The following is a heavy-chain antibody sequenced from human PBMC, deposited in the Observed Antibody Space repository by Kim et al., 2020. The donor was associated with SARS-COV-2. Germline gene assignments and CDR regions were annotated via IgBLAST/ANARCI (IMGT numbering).Heavy chain of an antibody. CDR1: GGSISSSNYY. D-gene: IGHD2-21*02. CDR3: AGALPYCGGDCYSNWFDP. CDR2: IYYSGST. V-gene: IGHV4-39*01. J-gene: IGHJ5*02. Sequence: SETLSLTCTVSGGSISSSNYYWGWIRQPPGKGLEWIGSIYYSGSTYYNPSLKSRVTISVDTSKNQFSLKLSSVTAADTAVYYCAGALPYCGGDCYSNWFDPWGQGTLVTVSS.